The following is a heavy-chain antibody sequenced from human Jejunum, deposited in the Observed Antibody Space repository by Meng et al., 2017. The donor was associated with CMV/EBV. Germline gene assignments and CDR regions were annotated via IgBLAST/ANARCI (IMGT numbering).Heavy chain of an antibody. Sequence: LDGDDMNWVRQAQGKGREWVSGISWNSGAIGYEDSIKGRFNISRDNGKNTLYLQMNDLRPEDTAFYYCAKSNRGYYDTTGYFESWGQGTPVTVSS. D-gene: IGHD3-9*01. V-gene: IGHV3-9*01. CDR2: ISWNSGAI. CDR3: AKSNRGYYDTTGYFES. J-gene: IGHJ4*02. CDR1: LDGDD.